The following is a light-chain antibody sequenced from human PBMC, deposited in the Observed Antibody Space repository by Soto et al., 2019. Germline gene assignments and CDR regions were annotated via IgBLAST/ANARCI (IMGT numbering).Light chain of an antibody. CDR2: DAS. CDR3: QQRSSIT. J-gene: IGKJ5*01. V-gene: IGKV1-5*01. Sequence: DIQMTQSPTTLSASVGDRFTITCRASQSISSWLAWYQQKPGKAPKLLIYDASSLESGVPSRFSGSGSGTDFTLTISSLEPEDFAVYYCQQRSSITFGQGRRREIK. CDR1: QSISSW.